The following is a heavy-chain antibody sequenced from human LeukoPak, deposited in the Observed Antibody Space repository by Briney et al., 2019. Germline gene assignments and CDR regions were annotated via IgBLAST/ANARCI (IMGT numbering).Heavy chain of an antibody. Sequence: GRSLRLSCAASGFTFSSYAMHWVRQAPGKGLEWVAVISYDGSNKYYADSVKGRFTISRDNSKNTLYLQMNSLRAEDTAVYYCARDGRYFDWFYYYYMDVWGKGTTVTVSS. CDR2: ISYDGSNK. D-gene: IGHD3-9*01. CDR3: ARDGRYFDWFYYYYMDV. CDR1: GFTFSSYA. J-gene: IGHJ6*03. V-gene: IGHV3-30*04.